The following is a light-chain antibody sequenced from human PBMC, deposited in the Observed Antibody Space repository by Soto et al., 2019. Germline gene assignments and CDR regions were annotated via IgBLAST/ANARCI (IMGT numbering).Light chain of an antibody. J-gene: IGLJ2*01. CDR3: SSYTSSSTVV. CDR1: YSDIGSFNY. Sequence: QSALTQPASVSGSPGQSITISCTGSYSDIGSFNYVYWYQQHPGKAPKLMIYDVINRPSGVSNRFYGYKSDNTASLTISGFQVEDVADYYCSSYTSSSTVVFGGGTKITVL. V-gene: IGLV2-14*01. CDR2: DVI.